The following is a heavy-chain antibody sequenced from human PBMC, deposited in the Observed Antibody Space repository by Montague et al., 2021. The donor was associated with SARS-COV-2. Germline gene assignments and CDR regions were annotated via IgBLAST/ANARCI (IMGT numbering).Heavy chain of an antibody. CDR1: GDSVGVVAVR. CDR2: SHYLSEWYH. D-gene: IGHD2-15*01. J-gene: IGHJ3*02. Sequence: CAISGDSVGVVAVRCSSDEHTPSLHFRQLVISHYLSEWYHDYAISLKSRITINPDTSKNQFSLQLSSVAPEDTAVFYCARTTTRMLYPENAFDIWGQGTMVTVSS. CDR3: ARTTTRMLYPENAFDI. V-gene: IGHV6-1*01.